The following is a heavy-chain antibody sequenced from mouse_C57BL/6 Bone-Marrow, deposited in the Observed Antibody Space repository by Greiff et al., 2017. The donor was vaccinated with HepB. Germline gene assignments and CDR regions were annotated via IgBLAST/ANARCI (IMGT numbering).Heavy chain of an antibody. V-gene: IGHV1-18*01. CDR2: INPNNGGT. D-gene: IGHD1-1*01. CDR1: GYTFTDYN. CDR3: ARGGLLRFAY. J-gene: IGHJ3*01. Sequence: VQLQQSGPELVKPGASVKIPCKASGYTFTDYNMDWVKQSHGKSLEWIGDINPNNGGTIYNQKFKGKATLTVDKSSSTAYMELCSLTSEDTAVYYCARGGLLRFAYWGQGTLVTVSA.